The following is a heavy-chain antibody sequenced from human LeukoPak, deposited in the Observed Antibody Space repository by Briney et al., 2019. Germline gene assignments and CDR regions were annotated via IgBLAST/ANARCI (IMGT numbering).Heavy chain of an antibody. CDR1: GGSLTDSY. CDR3: AKGTSPMIQVWPRDSKDFYYMDV. V-gene: IGHV4-34*01. CDR2: INESGRT. J-gene: IGHJ6*03. Sequence: PSETLSLTCTVDGGSLTDSYWTWIRQAPGQGMEWLGDINESGRTTYNPSLKSRVTILLDMSKKQFSLKVTSVTAADTGVYYCAKGTSPMIQVWPRDSKDFYYMDVWGKGTTVSVSS. D-gene: IGHD3-22*01.